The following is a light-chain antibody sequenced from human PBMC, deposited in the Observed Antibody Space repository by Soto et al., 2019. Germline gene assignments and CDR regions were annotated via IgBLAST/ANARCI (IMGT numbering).Light chain of an antibody. Sequence: EIVLTQSPGTLSLSPGERATLSCRASKSVSSSYLAWYQQKPGQAPRLLIYGASSRATGIPDRFSGSGSGTDFTLTISRLEPEDVAVYYCQRGWTFFQGTKVEIK. CDR2: GAS. CDR3: QRGWT. V-gene: IGKV3-20*01. J-gene: IGKJ1*01. CDR1: KSVSSSY.